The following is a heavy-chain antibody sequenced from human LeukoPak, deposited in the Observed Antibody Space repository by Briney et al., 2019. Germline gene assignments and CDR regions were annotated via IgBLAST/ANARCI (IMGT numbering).Heavy chain of an antibody. CDR1: GFTFDDYA. J-gene: IGHJ4*02. CDR2: ISWNSGSI. CDR3: AKDRVSYSSSWAFDY. Sequence: PGRSLRLSCAASGFTFDDYAMHWVRQAPGKGLEWVSGISWNSGSIGYADSVKGRFTISRDNAKNSLYLQMNGLRAEDMALYYCAKDRVSYSSSWAFDYWGKGTLVTVSS. V-gene: IGHV3-9*03. D-gene: IGHD6-13*01.